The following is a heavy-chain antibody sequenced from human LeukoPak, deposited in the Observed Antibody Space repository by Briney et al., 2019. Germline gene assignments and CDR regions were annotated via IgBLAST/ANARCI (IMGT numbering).Heavy chain of an antibody. V-gene: IGHV3-23*01. J-gene: IGHJ6*02. CDR2: ISGSGGNT. CDR1: GFTFSSYA. Sequence: GGSLRLSCAASGFTFSSYAMSWVRQAPGKGLEWVSEISGSGGNTYYADSVKGRFTISRDKSKNTLYLQMNSLRADDTAVYYCATANYGLDVWGQGTTVTVSS. CDR3: ATANYGLDV.